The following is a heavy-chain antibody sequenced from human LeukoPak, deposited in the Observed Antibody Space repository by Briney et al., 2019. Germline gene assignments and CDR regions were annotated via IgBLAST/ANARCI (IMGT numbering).Heavy chain of an antibody. CDR3: ARRGYYYGSGSSAFDY. CDR1: GGSFSGYY. J-gene: IGHJ4*02. Sequence: SETLSLTCAVYGGSFSGYYWSWIRQPPGKGLEWIGEINHSGSTNYNPSLKSRVTISVDTSKNQFSLKLSSVTAADTAVYYCARRGYYYGSGSSAFDYWGQGTLVTVSS. D-gene: IGHD3-10*01. V-gene: IGHV4-34*01. CDR2: INHSGST.